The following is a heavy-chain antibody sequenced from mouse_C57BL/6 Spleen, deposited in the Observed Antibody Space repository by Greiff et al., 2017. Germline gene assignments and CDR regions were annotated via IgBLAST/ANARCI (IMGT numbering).Heavy chain of an antibody. V-gene: IGHV1-42*01. J-gene: IGHJ2*01. CDR1: GYSFTGYY. Sequence: VQLQQSGPELVKPGASVKISCKASGYSFTGYYMNWVKQSPEKSLEWIGEINPSTGGTTYNQKFKAKATLTVDKSSSTAYMQLKSLTSEDAAVYYCARDGDKWYEEGYDFDYWGQGTTLTVSS. D-gene: IGHD2-14*01. CDR3: ARDGDKWYEEGYDFDY. CDR2: INPSTGGT.